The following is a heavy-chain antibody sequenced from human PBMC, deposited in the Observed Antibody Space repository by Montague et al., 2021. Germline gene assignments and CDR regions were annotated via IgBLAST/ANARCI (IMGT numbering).Heavy chain of an antibody. Sequence: SETLSLTCTVSGGSISSTSYYWGWIRQPPGTGLEWIGSIYYSGSIYYNPSLKSRVTISADTSKNQFSLRLRSVTAADTAVYYCARRMGFVVVTEHDAFDIWGQGTMVTVSS. CDR1: GGSISSTSYY. D-gene: IGHD2-21*02. CDR3: ARRMGFVVVTEHDAFDI. CDR2: IYYSGSI. J-gene: IGHJ3*02. V-gene: IGHV4-39*01.